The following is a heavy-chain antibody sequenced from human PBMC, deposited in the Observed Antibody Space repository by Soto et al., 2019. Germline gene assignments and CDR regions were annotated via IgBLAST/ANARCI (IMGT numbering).Heavy chain of an antibody. CDR3: ARDGRLLWFGEGDTRYWYFDL. D-gene: IGHD3-10*01. CDR1: GYTFISYG. J-gene: IGHJ2*01. V-gene: IGHV1-18*01. Sequence: QVRLLQSGSEVKKPGASVKVSCQASGYTFISYGITWVRQAPGQGLEWMGWISAYNGYTNYAQKFQGRVTMTTDTSTSTAYLELRSLRSDDTAVYYCARDGRLLWFGEGDTRYWYFDLWGRGTLVSVAS. CDR2: ISAYNGYT.